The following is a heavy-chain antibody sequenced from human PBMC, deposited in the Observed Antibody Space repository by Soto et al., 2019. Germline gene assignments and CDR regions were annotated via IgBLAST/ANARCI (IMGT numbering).Heavy chain of an antibody. J-gene: IGHJ3*01. D-gene: IGHD6-6*01. CDR1: GFSFTTSGVG. CDR3: ARGVATLPVFAFDV. CDR2: IYWSGDE. V-gene: IGHV2-5*01. Sequence: SGPTLVNPTQTLTLTCSFSGFSFTTSGVGVGWVRQPPGKALEWLALIYWSGDEHYRPSLKSRLTITKATSKTQVVLIMTYMDPVDTATYYCARGVATLPVFAFDVWGQGTTVTVSS.